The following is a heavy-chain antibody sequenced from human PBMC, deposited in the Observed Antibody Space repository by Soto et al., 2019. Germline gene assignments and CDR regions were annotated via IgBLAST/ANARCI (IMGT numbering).Heavy chain of an antibody. D-gene: IGHD3-9*01. J-gene: IGHJ6*02. Sequence: SVKVSCKASGGTFSSYAISWVRQAPGQGLEWMGGIIPIFGTANYAQKFQGRVTITADESTSTAYMELSSLRSEDTAVYYCARGGRVLRHFDWLPLSYYGMDVWGQGTTVTVSS. CDR1: GGTFSSYA. V-gene: IGHV1-69*13. CDR2: IIPIFGTA. CDR3: ARGGRVLRHFDWLPLSYYGMDV.